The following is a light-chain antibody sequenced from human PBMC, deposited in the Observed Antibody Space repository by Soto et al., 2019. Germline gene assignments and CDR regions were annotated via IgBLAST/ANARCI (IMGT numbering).Light chain of an antibody. V-gene: IGLV2-23*01. J-gene: IGLJ1*01. Sequence: QSVLTQPASVSGSRGQSITISCTGTSSDVGTYNRVSWYQHHPGNAPKLMIYEGSKRPSGVSNRFSGSKSGNTASRTISGLQAEDEADYYCCSYAGRSTDVCGTGTKLTVL. CDR3: CSYAGRSTDV. CDR2: EGS. CDR1: SSDVGTYNR.